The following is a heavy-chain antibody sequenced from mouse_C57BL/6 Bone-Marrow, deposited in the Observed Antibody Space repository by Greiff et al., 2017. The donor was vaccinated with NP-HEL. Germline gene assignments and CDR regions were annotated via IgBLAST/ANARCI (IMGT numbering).Heavy chain of an antibody. Sequence: VKLMESGAELVKPGASVKMSCKASGYTFTSYWITWVKQRPGQGLEWIGDIYPGSGSTNYNEKFKSKATLTVDTSSSTAYMQLSSLTSEDSAVYYCARNWDVYWGQGTTLTVSS. CDR1: GYTFTSYW. J-gene: IGHJ2*01. D-gene: IGHD4-1*01. CDR3: ARNWDVY. V-gene: IGHV1-55*01. CDR2: IYPGSGST.